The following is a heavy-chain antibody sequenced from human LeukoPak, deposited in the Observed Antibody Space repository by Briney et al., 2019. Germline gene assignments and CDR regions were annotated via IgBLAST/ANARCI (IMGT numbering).Heavy chain of an antibody. CDR1: GGSISSGDYY. CDR3: ARVSSSTSEYYFDY. J-gene: IGHJ4*02. D-gene: IGHD2-2*01. V-gene: IGHV4-30-4*08. CDR2: IYYSGST. Sequence: SETLSLTCTVSGGSISSGDYYWSWIRQPPGKGLEWIGYIYYSGSTYYNPSLKGRVTISVDTSKNQFSLKLSSVTAADTAVYYCARVSSSTSEYYFDYWGQGTLVTVSS.